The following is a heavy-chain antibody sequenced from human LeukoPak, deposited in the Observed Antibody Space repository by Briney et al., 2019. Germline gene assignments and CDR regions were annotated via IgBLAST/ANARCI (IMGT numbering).Heavy chain of an antibody. CDR1: GFTFSSYG. CDR2: IWYGGSNK. V-gene: IGHV3-33*01. D-gene: IGHD3-22*01. Sequence: TGGSLRLSCAASGFTFSSYGMHWVRQAPGKGLEWVAVIWYGGSNKYYADSVKGRFTISRDNSKNTLYLQMNSLRAEDTAVYYCASTAPYYYDSSGYGYWGQGTLVTVSS. J-gene: IGHJ4*02. CDR3: ASTAPYYYDSSGYGY.